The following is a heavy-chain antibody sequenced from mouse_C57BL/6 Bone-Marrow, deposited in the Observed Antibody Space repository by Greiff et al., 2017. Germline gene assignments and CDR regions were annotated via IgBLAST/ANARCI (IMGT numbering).Heavy chain of an antibody. CDR2: INPSTGGT. CDR1: GYSFTGYY. CDR3: ASDYSNSWFAD. Sequence: VQLQQSGPELVKPGASVKISCKASGYSFTGYYMNWVKQSPEKSLEWIGEINPSTGGTTYNQKFKAKATLTVDKSSSTAYMQLTSLTSEDSAVYCCASDYSNSWFADWGHGTLVTVSA. V-gene: IGHV1-42*01. J-gene: IGHJ3*01. D-gene: IGHD2-5*01.